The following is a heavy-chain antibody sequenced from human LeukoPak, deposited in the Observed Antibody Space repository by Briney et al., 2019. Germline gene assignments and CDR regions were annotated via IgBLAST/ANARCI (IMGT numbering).Heavy chain of an antibody. V-gene: IGHV1-3*01. CDR2: INAGNGNT. J-gene: IGHJ5*02. Sequence: ASVKVSCKASGYTFTSYAMHWVRQAPGQRLEWMGWINAGNGNTKYSQKFQGRVTITRDTSPSTAYMELSSLRSEDTAVYYCARAIHWSGGNCYSSTWFDPWGQGTLVTVSS. D-gene: IGHD2-15*01. CDR3: ARAIHWSGGNCYSSTWFDP. CDR1: GYTFTSYA.